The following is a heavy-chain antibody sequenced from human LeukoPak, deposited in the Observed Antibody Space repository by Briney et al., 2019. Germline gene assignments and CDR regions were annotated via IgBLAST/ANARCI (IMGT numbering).Heavy chain of an antibody. D-gene: IGHD1-26*01. CDR3: ARVRTIVGALLD. CDR2: IYSGGST. J-gene: IGHJ4*02. V-gene: IGHV3-53*01. Sequence: SGRSLRLSCAASGFTVSSNYMSWVRQAPGKGLEWVSVIYSGGSTYYADSVKGRFTISKDNSKNTLYLQMSSLRAEDTAVYYCARVRTIVGALLDWGQGTLVTVSS. CDR1: GFTVSSNY.